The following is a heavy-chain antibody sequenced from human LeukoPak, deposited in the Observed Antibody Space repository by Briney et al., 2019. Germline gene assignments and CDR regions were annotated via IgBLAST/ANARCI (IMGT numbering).Heavy chain of an antibody. CDR3: ARAKGYSGYERYFDY. J-gene: IGHJ4*02. CDR1: GFTVSSNY. Sequence: GGSLRLSCAASGFTVSSNYMSWVRQAPGKGLEWVSVIYSGGSTYYADSVKGRFTISRDNSKNTLYLQMNSLRAEDTAVYYCARAKGYSGYERYFDYWGQGTLVTVSS. CDR2: IYSGGST. D-gene: IGHD5-12*01. V-gene: IGHV3-66*01.